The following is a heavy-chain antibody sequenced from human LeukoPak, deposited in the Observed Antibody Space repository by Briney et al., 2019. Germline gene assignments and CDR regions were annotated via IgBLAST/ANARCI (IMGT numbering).Heavy chain of an antibody. Sequence: PGGSLRLSCAASGFTFSASAMHWVRQASGKGLEWVGRIRSKADNYATAYAASVRGRFTVSTDESKNMAYLKMNSLKTEDTAVYYCTGHADCRGGSCSIDYWGQGTLVTVSS. CDR3: TGHADCRGGSCSIDY. D-gene: IGHD2-15*01. CDR1: GFTFSASA. CDR2: IRSKADNYAT. V-gene: IGHV3-73*01. J-gene: IGHJ4*02.